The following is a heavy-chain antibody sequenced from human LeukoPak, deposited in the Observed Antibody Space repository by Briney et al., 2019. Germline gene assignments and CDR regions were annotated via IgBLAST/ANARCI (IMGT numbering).Heavy chain of an antibody. Sequence: PSQTLSLTCTVSGGSFSSGNYYWSWIRQPPGKGLEWIGYIYYSGTAYYNPSLKSRVIISVDTSKNQFSLRLTSVTAADTAVYYCARYDCTNSRCGFDPWGQGTLVTVSS. V-gene: IGHV4-30-4*08. CDR2: IYYSGTA. CDR1: GGSFSSGNYY. D-gene: IGHD2-8*01. CDR3: ARYDCTNSRCGFDP. J-gene: IGHJ5*02.